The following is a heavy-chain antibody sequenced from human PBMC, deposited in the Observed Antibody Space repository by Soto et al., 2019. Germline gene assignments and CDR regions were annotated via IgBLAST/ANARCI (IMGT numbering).Heavy chain of an antibody. CDR3: ARARVGGGYYYDGVDV. CDR1: GYTFSGYY. Sequence: VASVKVSCKASGYTFSGYYMYWVRQAPGQGLDWMGGINPISGGTNYAQKFQGRVTMTRDTSMSTAYMELSSLRSDDTAVYYCARARVGGGYYYDGVDVWGQGTTVTVSS. V-gene: IGHV1-2*02. J-gene: IGHJ6*02. D-gene: IGHD2-15*01. CDR2: INPISGGT.